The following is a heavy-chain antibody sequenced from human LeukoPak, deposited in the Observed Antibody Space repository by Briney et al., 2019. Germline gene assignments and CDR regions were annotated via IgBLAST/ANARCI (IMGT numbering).Heavy chain of an antibody. CDR2: ISVSAGST. CDR1: GFTFSSYA. CDR3: AKDRAVGELPYFGY. D-gene: IGHD1-7*01. V-gene: IGHV3-23*01. J-gene: IGHJ4*02. Sequence: GRSLRLSCAASGFTFSSYAMSWIRQAPGKGLEWVSTISVSAGSTYYAASVQGRFTISRHNSKNTMYLQMNSLRAEATALYYCAKDRAVGELPYFGYWGQGTLVTVSS.